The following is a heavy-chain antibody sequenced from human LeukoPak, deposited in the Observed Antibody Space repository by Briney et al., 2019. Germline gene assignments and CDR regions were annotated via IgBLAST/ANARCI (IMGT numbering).Heavy chain of an antibody. CDR2: IIPIFGTA. D-gene: IGHD6-13*01. CDR3: AGDIHSSSWYMDY. Sequence: SVKVSCKASGGTFSSYAISWVRQAPGQGLEWMGGIIPIFGTANYAQKLQGRVTITADESTSTAYMELSSLRSEDTAVYYCAGDIHSSSWYMDYWGQGTLVTVPS. J-gene: IGHJ4*02. CDR1: GGTFSSYA. V-gene: IGHV1-69*01.